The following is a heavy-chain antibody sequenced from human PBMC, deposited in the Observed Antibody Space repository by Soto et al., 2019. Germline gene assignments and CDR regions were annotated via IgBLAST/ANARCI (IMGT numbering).Heavy chain of an antibody. Sequence: PGGSLRLSCAASGFTFSSYGMHWVRQAPGKGLEWVAVISYDGSNKYYADSVKGRFTISRDNSKNTLYLQMNSLRAEDTAVYYCAKSGGEYGMDVWGQGTTVTVSS. D-gene: IGHD2-15*01. V-gene: IGHV3-30*18. CDR2: ISYDGSNK. CDR1: GFTFSSYG. CDR3: AKSGGEYGMDV. J-gene: IGHJ6*02.